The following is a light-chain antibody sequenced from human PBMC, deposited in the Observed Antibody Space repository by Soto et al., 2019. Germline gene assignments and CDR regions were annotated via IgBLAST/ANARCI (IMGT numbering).Light chain of an antibody. J-gene: IGLJ2*01. V-gene: IGLV2-14*01. Sequence: QSALTQPASVSGSPGQSITISCTGTSSDVGGYDYVSWYQQHPGKAPKLMVYEVTKRPSGVSTRFSGSKSGNTASLTISGLQSEDESDYFCSSYTSSNTLVVFGGGPKVTVL. CDR2: EVT. CDR3: SSYTSSNTLVV. CDR1: SSDVGGYDY.